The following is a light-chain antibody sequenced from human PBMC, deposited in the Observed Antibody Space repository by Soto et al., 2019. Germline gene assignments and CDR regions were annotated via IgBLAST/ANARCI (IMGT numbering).Light chain of an antibody. CDR3: QQSFNAPVT. Sequence: DLQMTQSPSSLSASVGDNVIITCRASQSISTFLNWYQQSPGKAPELLIYGASSLQSGVPSRFIGNGSGTDFTLSINSLRPEDFATYYCQQSFNAPVTFGGGTKVEI. CDR2: GAS. J-gene: IGKJ4*01. V-gene: IGKV1-39*01. CDR1: QSISTF.